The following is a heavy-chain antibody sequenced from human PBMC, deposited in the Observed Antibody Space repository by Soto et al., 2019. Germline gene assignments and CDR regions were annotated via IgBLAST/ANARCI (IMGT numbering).Heavy chain of an antibody. CDR2: IYPGDSDT. Sequence: PGESLKISCKGPGYSFTSYWIGWVRQMPGKGLERMGIIYPGDSDTRYSPSFQGQVTISADKSITTTYLQWSSLKASDTAIYYCARLLDTSGWYDYWGQGTLVPVSS. CDR1: GYSFTSYW. CDR3: ARLLDTSGWYDY. V-gene: IGHV5-51*01. D-gene: IGHD6-19*01. J-gene: IGHJ4*02.